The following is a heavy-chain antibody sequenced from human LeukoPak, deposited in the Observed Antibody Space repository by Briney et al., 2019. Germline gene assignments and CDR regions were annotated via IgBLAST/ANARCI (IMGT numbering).Heavy chain of an antibody. CDR2: ISAYNGNT. J-gene: IGHJ4*02. D-gene: IGHD2-2*01. V-gene: IGHV1-18*01. CDR1: GYTFTNYG. Sequence: ASVKVSCKASGYTFTNYGVSWVRQAPGQGLEWMGWISAYNGNTDYAQKFQGRVTMTTDTSTSTAYMELRSLGSDDTAVYYCARVLAYCSSTSCHDYWGQGTLVTVSS. CDR3: ARVLAYCSSTSCHDY.